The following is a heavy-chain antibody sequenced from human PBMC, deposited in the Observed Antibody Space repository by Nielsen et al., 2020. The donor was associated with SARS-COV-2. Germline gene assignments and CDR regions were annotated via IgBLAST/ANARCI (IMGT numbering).Heavy chain of an antibody. Sequence: GESLKISCAASGFTFSSYSMNWVRQAPGKGPEWVSSISSSSSYIYYADSVKGRFTISRDNAKNSLYLQMNSLRAEDTAVYYCATGRDIVVVPAAPEDYGMDVWGQGTTVTVSS. J-gene: IGHJ6*02. D-gene: IGHD2-2*01. V-gene: IGHV3-21*01. CDR1: GFTFSSYS. CDR3: ATGRDIVVVPAAPEDYGMDV. CDR2: ISSSSSYI.